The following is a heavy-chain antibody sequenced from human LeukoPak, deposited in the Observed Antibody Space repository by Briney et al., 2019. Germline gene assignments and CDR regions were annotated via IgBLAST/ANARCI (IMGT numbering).Heavy chain of an antibody. J-gene: IGHJ6*02. CDR3: ALGTINKDYYFGMDV. D-gene: IGHD2-8*01. Sequence: PGGSLRLSCAASGFTFSDFYMSWIRQAPGKGLEWVSYISNSGSTVFYADSIKGRFTVSRDNAKRSLYLQIESLRDDDTAVYHCALGTINKDYYFGMDVWGQGTTVTVSS. V-gene: IGHV3-11*01. CDR2: ISNSGSTV. CDR1: GFTFSDFY.